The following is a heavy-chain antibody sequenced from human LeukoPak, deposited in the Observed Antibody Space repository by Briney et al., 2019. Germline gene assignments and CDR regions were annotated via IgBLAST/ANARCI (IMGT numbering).Heavy chain of an antibody. D-gene: IGHD3-22*01. CDR1: GGSISSNY. J-gene: IGHJ2*01. V-gene: IGHV4-4*07. Sequence: SETLSLTCTVSGGSISSNYWSWIRQPAGKGLEYIGRIYSSGNTNYNPSLKSRVTTSVDTSKNQFSLLLHSVTAADTAVYYCARVWLSSGSYWYFDFWGRGTLVIVSS. CDR2: IYSSGNT. CDR3: ARVWLSSGSYWYFDF.